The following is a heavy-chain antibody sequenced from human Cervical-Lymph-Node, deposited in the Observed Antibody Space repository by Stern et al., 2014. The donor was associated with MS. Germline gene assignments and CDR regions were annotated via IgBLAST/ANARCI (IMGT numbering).Heavy chain of an antibody. V-gene: IGHV1-2*06. Sequence: QVQLVQSGAEVKKPGASVKLSCNTSGYTFTGSFMYWVRQAPGQGLEWMGRINPKSGATDYAEKFEGRLTLTRDTSISTAYMEVTRLTSDDTAVYYCARGPKFGALDFWCQGTLVTISA. CDR2: INPKSGAT. J-gene: IGHJ3*01. CDR3: ARGPKFGALDF. CDR1: GYTFTGSF. D-gene: IGHD3-3*01.